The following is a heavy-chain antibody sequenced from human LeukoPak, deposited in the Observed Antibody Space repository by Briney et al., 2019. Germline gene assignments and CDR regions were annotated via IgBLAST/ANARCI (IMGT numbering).Heavy chain of an antibody. V-gene: IGHV4-39*07. CDR3: ARDRGSSGPFYGMDV. CDR2: IYYSGST. Sequence: SETLSLTCTVSGGSISSYYWGWIRQPPGKGLEWIGSIYYSGSTYYNPSLKSRVTISVDTSKNQFSLKLSSVTAADTAVYYCARDRGSSGPFYGMDVWGQGTTVTVSS. CDR1: GGSISSYY. D-gene: IGHD3-22*01. J-gene: IGHJ6*02.